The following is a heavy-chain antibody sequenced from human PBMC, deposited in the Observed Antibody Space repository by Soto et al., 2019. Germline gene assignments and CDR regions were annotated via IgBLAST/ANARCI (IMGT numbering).Heavy chain of an antibody. Sequence: PGGSLRLSCAASGFTFSSYAMSWVRQAPGKGLEWVSAISGSGGSTYYADSVKGRFTISRDNSKNTLYLQMNSLRAEDTAVYYCAKCLSNYYYYGMDVWGQGTTVTVSS. D-gene: IGHD4-4*01. J-gene: IGHJ6*02. CDR3: AKCLSNYYYYGMDV. CDR2: ISGSGGST. V-gene: IGHV3-23*01. CDR1: GFTFSSYA.